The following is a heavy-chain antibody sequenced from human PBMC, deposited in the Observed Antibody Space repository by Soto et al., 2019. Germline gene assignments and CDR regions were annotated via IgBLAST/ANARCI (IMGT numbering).Heavy chain of an antibody. Sequence: GESLKISCKGSGYSFTSYWISWVRQMPGKGLEWMGRIDPSDSYTNYSQSFQGHVTLSAAKSISTAYLQCSSLKAADTTMYYWTREHRAGRYYGMDVWGQGTTVTVSS. J-gene: IGHJ6*02. V-gene: IGHV5-10-1*01. CDR2: IDPSDSYT. D-gene: IGHD1-26*01. CDR3: TREHRAGRYYGMDV. CDR1: GYSFTSYW.